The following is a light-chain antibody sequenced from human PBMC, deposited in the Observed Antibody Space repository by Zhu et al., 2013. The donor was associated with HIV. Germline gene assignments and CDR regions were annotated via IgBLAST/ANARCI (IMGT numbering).Light chain of an antibody. J-gene: IGLJ3*02. V-gene: IGLV1-47*01. CDR1: SSNIGRNY. CDR2: KND. CDR3: VAWDDSLSGRV. Sequence: QSVLIQPPSASGTPGQRVTISCSGSSSNIGRNYVYWHQQLPGTAPTLLIYKNDQRPSGVPDRFSGSKSGTSASLAISGLRSEDEADYYCVAWDDSLSGRVFGGGTKLTVL.